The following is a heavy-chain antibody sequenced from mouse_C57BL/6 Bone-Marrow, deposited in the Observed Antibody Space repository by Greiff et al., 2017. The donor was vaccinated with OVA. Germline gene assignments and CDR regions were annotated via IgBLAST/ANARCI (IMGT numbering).Heavy chain of an antibody. Sequence: VQLQQSGAELARPGASVKMSCKASGYTFTSYTMHWVKQRPGQGLEWIGYINPSSGYTKYNQKFKDKATLTADESSSTAYMQLSSLTSEDSAVYYCARERNWDDAMDYWGQGTSVTVSS. CDR2: INPSSGYT. CDR3: ARERNWDDAMDY. CDR1: GYTFTSYT. J-gene: IGHJ4*01. V-gene: IGHV1-4*01. D-gene: IGHD4-1*01.